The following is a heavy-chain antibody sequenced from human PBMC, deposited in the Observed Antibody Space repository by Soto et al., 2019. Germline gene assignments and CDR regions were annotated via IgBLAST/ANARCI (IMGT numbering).Heavy chain of an antibody. CDR3: CVRVDTAMDFDY. Sequence: GASVKVSCKASGGTFSSYAISWVRQAPGQGLEWMGGIIPIFGTANYAQKFQGRVTITADESTSTAYMELSSLRSEDTAVYYCCVRVDTAMDFDYWGQGTLVTVSS. J-gene: IGHJ4*02. CDR2: IIPIFGTA. CDR1: GGTFSSYA. D-gene: IGHD5-18*01. V-gene: IGHV1-69*13.